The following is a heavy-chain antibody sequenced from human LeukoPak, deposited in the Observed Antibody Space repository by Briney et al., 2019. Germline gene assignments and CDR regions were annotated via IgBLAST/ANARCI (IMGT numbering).Heavy chain of an antibody. V-gene: IGHV1-8*03. J-gene: IGHJ5*02. CDR3: ARVEEVPAAMRNFDP. CDR2: MNPNSGNT. CDR1: GYTFTGYY. D-gene: IGHD2-2*01. Sequence: GASVKVSCKASGYTFTGYYMNWVRQAPGQGLEWMGWMNPNSGNTGYAQKFQGRVTITRNTSISTAYMELSSLRSEDTAVYYCARVEEVPAAMRNFDPWGQGTLVTVSS.